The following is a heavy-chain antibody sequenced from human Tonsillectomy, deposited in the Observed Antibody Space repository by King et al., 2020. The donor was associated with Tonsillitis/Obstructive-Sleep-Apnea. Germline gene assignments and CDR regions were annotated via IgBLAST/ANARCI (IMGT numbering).Heavy chain of an antibody. D-gene: IGHD6-6*01. Sequence: QLQESGPGLVKPSETLSLTCTVSGDSISSSLYYWGWIRQSPGQGLEWIATIYYSGTTYYNPSLKSRVTISVATSKNQFSLNLWSVTAADSAVYYCVRHSRDSSWGDYFYYIDGWGRGTMVTVSS. V-gene: IGHV4-39*01. CDR2: IYYSGTT. J-gene: IGHJ6*03. CDR1: GDSISSSLYY. CDR3: VRHSRDSSWGDYFYYIDG.